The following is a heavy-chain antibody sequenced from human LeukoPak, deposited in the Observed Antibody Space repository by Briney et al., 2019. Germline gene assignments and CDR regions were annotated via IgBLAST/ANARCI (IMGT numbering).Heavy chain of an antibody. V-gene: IGHV3-23*01. J-gene: IGHJ4*02. CDR2: ISSSGNNT. Sequence: GGSLRLSCAASGFTFNSYAMNWVRQAPGKGLEWVSTISSSGNNTYYTDSVKGRFTISRDNSKNTLFLQMNSLRAEDTAVYYCARERSYYFDYWGQGTLVTVSS. D-gene: IGHD5-24*01. CDR3: ARERSYYFDY. CDR1: GFTFNSYA.